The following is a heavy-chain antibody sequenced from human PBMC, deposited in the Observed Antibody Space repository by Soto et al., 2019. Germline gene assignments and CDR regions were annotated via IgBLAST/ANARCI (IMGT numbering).Heavy chain of an antibody. D-gene: IGHD3-22*01. CDR1: GFTFSRYW. CDR2: IKEDGSEK. CDR3: ARAWSYYDNSGYSDY. J-gene: IGHJ4*02. V-gene: IGHV3-7*03. Sequence: EVQLVESGGALVQPGGSLRLSCAASGFTFSRYWMSWVRQAPGKGLEWVANIKEDGSEKYYVDSVKGRFTISRYNAKYSVYLQMNSLRAEDTAVYYCARAWSYYDNSGYSDYWGQGTLVTVSS.